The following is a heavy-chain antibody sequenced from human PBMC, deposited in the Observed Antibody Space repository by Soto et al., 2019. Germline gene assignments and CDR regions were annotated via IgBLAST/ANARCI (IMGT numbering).Heavy chain of an antibody. CDR3: ARGRARYCSSTSCPRFDY. J-gene: IGHJ4*02. V-gene: IGHV4-34*01. CDR2: INHSGST. CDR1: GGSFSGYY. Sequence: SETLSLTCAVYGGSFSGYYWSWIRQPPGKGLEWIGEINHSGSTNYNPSLKSRVTISVDTSKNQFSLKLSSVTAADTAVYYCARGRARYCSSTSCPRFDYWGQGTLVTVS. D-gene: IGHD2-2*01.